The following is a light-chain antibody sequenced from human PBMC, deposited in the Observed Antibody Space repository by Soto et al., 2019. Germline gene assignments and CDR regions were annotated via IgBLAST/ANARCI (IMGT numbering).Light chain of an antibody. V-gene: IGKV1-5*01. Sequence: DIQMTQSPSTLSASVGDRVTITCRASQSITTWLAWYQQKPGKAPKFLINDASSLESGVPSRFSGSGSGTEFTLTISSLQPDDFATYYCQQYNSYPWTFGQGTEVEIK. CDR3: QQYNSYPWT. CDR1: QSITTW. CDR2: DAS. J-gene: IGKJ1*01.